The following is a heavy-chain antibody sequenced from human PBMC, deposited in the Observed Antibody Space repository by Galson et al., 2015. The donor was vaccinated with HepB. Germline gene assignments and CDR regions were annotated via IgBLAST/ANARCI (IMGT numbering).Heavy chain of an antibody. V-gene: IGHV5-51*01. D-gene: IGHD1-7*01. J-gene: IGHJ3*02. Sequence: QSGAEVKKPGESLKISCKGSGYNFINQWIGWVRQMPGKGLEWMGIIHPGDSDTRYSPSFEGQVTMSADKSLTTAYVQWSSLKASDTAMYFCARLSAGTNLGAFDMWGQGTRVTVSS. CDR3: ARLSAGTNLGAFDM. CDR1: GYNFINQW. CDR2: IHPGDSDT.